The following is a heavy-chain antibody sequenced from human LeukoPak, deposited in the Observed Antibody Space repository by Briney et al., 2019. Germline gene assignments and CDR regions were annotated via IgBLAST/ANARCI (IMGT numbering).Heavy chain of an antibody. CDR3: ARVPLSGFWSGYYPSSTPDY. J-gene: IGHJ4*02. V-gene: IGHV1-8*03. CDR2: MNPNSGNT. Sequence: GASVKVSCKASGYTFTSYDINWVRQATGQGLEWMGWMNPNSGNTGYAQRFQGRVTITRNTSISTAYMELRSLRSDDTAVYYCARVPLSGFWSGYYPSSTPDYWGQGTLVTVSS. CDR1: GYTFTSYD. D-gene: IGHD3-3*01.